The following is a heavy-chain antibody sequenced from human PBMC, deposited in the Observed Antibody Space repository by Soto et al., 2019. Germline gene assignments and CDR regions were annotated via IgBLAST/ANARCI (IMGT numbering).Heavy chain of an antibody. Sequence: GGSLRLSCAASGFTLSTYEMMWVRQAPGKGLEWVSYISKSGTTTYYADSVRGRFTISRDNAKDSLDLQMNSLRAEDTAVYYCVTSLSGYYYNYWGQGTLVTVSS. J-gene: IGHJ4*02. D-gene: IGHD3-22*01. CDR2: ISKSGTTT. CDR3: VTSLSGYYYNY. V-gene: IGHV3-48*03. CDR1: GFTLSTYE.